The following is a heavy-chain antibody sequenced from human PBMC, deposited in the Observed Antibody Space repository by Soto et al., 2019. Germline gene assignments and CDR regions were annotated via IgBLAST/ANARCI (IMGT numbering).Heavy chain of an antibody. D-gene: IGHD3-22*01. V-gene: IGHV1-69*13. Sequence: SVKVSCKASGGTFSSYAISWVRQAPGQGLEWMGGIIPIFGTANYAQKFQGRVTITADESTSTAYMELSSLRSEDTAVYYCARRELSYYYDSSGYYYGWDYFDYWGQGTLVTVSS. CDR1: GGTFSSYA. CDR3: ARRELSYYYDSSGYYYGWDYFDY. CDR2: IIPIFGTA. J-gene: IGHJ4*02.